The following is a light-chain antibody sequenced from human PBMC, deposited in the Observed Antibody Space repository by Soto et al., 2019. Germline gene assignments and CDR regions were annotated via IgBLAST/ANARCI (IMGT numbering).Light chain of an antibody. Sequence: SYELTQPPSVSVSPGQTDSITCSGDKLGDKYVCWYQQKPGQSPVLVIYQDSKRPSGIPERFSGSNSGNTATLTISGTQAMDEADYYCQAWDSNGVFGGGTKLTVL. J-gene: IGLJ3*02. CDR1: KLGDKY. CDR3: QAWDSNGV. V-gene: IGLV3-1*01. CDR2: QDS.